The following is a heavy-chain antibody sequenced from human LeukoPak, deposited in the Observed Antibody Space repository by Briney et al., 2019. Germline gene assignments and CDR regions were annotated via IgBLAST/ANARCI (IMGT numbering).Heavy chain of an antibody. CDR3: ASANYPYYFDY. CDR1: GFTFSSYE. J-gene: IGHJ4*02. Sequence: GGSLRLSCAASGFTFSSYEMNWVRQAPGKGLEWVSYISSSSRNTHYADSVEGRFTISRDNAKNSLYLQMNSLRAEDTAVYYCASANYPYYFDYWGQGTLVTVSS. CDR2: ISSSSRNT. V-gene: IGHV3-48*01. D-gene: IGHD5-24*01.